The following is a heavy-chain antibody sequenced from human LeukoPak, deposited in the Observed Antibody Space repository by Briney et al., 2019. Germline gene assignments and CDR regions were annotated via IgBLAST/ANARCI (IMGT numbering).Heavy chain of an antibody. Sequence: SETLSLTCTVSGGSISSGDYYWSWIRQPPGKGLEWIGYIYYSGSTYYNPSLKSRVTISVDTSKNQFSLKLSSVTAADTAVYYCARCFGDYGANWFDPWGQGTLVTASS. D-gene: IGHD4-17*01. CDR2: IYYSGST. J-gene: IGHJ5*02. CDR3: ARCFGDYGANWFDP. CDR1: GGSISSGDYY. V-gene: IGHV4-30-4*01.